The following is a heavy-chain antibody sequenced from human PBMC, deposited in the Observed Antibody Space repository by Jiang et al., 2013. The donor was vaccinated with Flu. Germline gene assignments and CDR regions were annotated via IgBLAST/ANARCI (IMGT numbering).Heavy chain of an antibody. CDR3: AKLCTNGVCHRYYYYGMDV. D-gene: IGHD2-8*01. V-gene: IGHV3-30*18. J-gene: IGHJ6*02. CDR2: ISYDGSNK. Sequence: ASGFTFSSYGMHWVRQAPGKGLEWVAVISYDGSNKYYADSVKGRFTISRDNSKNTLYLQMNSLRAEDTAVYYCAKLCTNGVCHRYYYYGMDVWGQGTTVTVSS. CDR1: GFTFSSYG.